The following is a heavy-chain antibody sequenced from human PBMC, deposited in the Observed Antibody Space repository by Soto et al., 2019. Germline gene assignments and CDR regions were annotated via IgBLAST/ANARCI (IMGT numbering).Heavy chain of an antibody. CDR2: IIYDGSNK. J-gene: IGHJ4*02. Sequence: QVQLVESGGGVVQPGRSLRLSCAASGLTFSRYAMHWVRQAPGKGLEWVAVIIYDGSNKHYADSVQGRFTISRDNSMNTLYLQLNSLRVEDTAVYYCAAELGNTGYDGHDYWGQGTLVTVSS. CDR1: GLTFSRYA. D-gene: IGHD5-12*01. CDR3: AAELGNTGYDGHDY. V-gene: IGHV3-30*04.